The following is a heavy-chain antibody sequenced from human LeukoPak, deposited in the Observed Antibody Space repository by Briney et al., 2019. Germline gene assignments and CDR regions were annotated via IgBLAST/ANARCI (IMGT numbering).Heavy chain of an antibody. CDR2: IKQDGSEK. CDR1: GFTFSSHW. Sequence: GGSLRLSCAASGFTFSSHWMSWVRQAPGKGLEWVANIKQDGSEKYYVDSVKGRFTISRDNAKNSLYLQMNSLRAEDTAVYYCARGRRSGYYYGMDVWGQGTTVTVSS. CDR3: ARGRRSGYYYGMDV. V-gene: IGHV3-7*01. J-gene: IGHJ6*02.